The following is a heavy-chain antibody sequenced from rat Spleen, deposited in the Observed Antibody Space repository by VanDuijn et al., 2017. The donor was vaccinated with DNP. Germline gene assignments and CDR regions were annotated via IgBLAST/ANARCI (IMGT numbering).Heavy chain of an antibody. Sequence: EVQLVESGGGLVQPGRSLKLSCAASGFTFSNYGMAWVRQTPTKGLEWVASLSSGGGNTYYRDSVKGRFTISRDNAKNTQYLQMDSLRSEDTATYYCARPSRGYNNLYVMDAWGQGASVTVSS. V-gene: IGHV5S14*01. D-gene: IGHD1-10*01. CDR2: LSSGGGNT. CDR3: ARPSRGYNNLYVMDA. J-gene: IGHJ4*01. CDR1: GFTFSNYG.